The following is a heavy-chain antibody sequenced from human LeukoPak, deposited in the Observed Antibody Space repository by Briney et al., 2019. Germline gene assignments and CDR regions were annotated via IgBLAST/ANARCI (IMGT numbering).Heavy chain of an antibody. D-gene: IGHD5-12*01. CDR1: GFTFSNYW. CDR2: IKQDGSEK. J-gene: IGHJ4*02. CDR3: ARGVAYLFDY. Sequence: GGSLRLSCAASGFTFSNYWMSWVRQAPGKGLEWVANIKQDGSEKYYVDSVKGRFTISRDNAKNSLYLQMNSLRAEDTAVYYCARGVAYLFDYWGQGTLVTVS. V-gene: IGHV3-7*04.